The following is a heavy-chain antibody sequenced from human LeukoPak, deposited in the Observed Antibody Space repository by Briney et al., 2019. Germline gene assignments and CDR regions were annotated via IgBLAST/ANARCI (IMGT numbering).Heavy chain of an antibody. J-gene: IGHJ4*02. CDR3: AREPRYYYDSSGYFDY. Sequence: SVKVSCKASGYTFTSYGISWVRQAPGQGLEWMGGIIPIFGTANYAQKFQGRVTITADESTSTAYMELSSLRSEDTAVYYCAREPRYYYDSSGYFDYWGQGTLVTVSS. CDR1: GYTFTSYG. V-gene: IGHV1-69*13. CDR2: IIPIFGTA. D-gene: IGHD3-22*01.